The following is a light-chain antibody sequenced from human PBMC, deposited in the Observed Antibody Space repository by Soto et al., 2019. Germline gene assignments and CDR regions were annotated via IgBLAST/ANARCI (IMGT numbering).Light chain of an antibody. CDR3: QQYNNWPGT. V-gene: IGKV3-11*01. Sequence: EIVLTQSPATLSLSPGERATLSGMASQSVSSYLAWYQQKPGQAPRLLIYDASNRATGIPVRFSGSGSGTEFTLTISSLQSEDFAVYYCQQYNNWPGTFGQGTKVDI. CDR1: QSVSSY. J-gene: IGKJ1*01. CDR2: DAS.